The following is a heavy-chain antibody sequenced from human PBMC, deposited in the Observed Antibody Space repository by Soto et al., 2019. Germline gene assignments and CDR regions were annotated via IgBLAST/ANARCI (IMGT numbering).Heavy chain of an antibody. CDR3: ARGLEMATTDYYYYGMDV. CDR2: INHSGST. CDR1: GGSFSGYY. V-gene: IGHV4-34*01. D-gene: IGHD5-12*01. J-gene: IGHJ6*02. Sequence: QVQLQQWGAGLLKPWETLSLTCAVYGGSFSGYYWSWIRQPPGKGLEWIGEINHSGSTNYNPSLKSRVTISVDTSKNQFSLKLSSVTAADTAVYYCARGLEMATTDYYYYGMDVWGQGTTVTVSS.